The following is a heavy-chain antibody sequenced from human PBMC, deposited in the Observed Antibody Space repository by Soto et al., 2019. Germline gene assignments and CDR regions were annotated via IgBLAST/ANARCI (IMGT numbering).Heavy chain of an antibody. CDR1: GGSISSGGYS. V-gene: IGHV4-30-2*01. J-gene: IGHJ6*03. CDR3: ARGRPQKGGYCISTSCYSYYYYYIAF. D-gene: IGHD2-2*01. Sequence: PSETLSLTCAVSGGSISSGGYSWSWIRQPPGKGLEWIGYIYHSGSTNYNPSLKSRVTISVDTSKNQFSLKLSSVTAADTAVYYCARGRPQKGGYCISTSCYSYYYYYIAFSAQRTTVTVSS. CDR2: IYHSGST.